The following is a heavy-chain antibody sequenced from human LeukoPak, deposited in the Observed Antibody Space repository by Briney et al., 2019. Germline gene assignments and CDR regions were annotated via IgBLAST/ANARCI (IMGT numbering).Heavy chain of an antibody. J-gene: IGHJ6*02. CDR3: ARGLYYYGSGSYSYYGMDV. CDR1: GFTLSSNA. D-gene: IGHD3-10*01. Sequence: GRSLRLSCAGSGFTLSSNAMHWVRQAPGKGLEWVAVLIYDGSSKYYADSVKGRFTISRDNSKNTLYLQMNSLKAEDTAVFYCARGLYYYGSGSYSYYGMDVWGQGTTVTVSS. CDR2: LIYDGSSK. V-gene: IGHV3-30-3*01.